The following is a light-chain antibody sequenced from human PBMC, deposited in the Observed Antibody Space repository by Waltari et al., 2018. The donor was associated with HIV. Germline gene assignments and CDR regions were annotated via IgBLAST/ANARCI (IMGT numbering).Light chain of an antibody. CDR2: DNN. V-gene: IGLV1-51*01. CDR3: GTWDTSLNAWV. Sequence: QSVLTHPPSVSSAPGQKGTISCSGSSSNIGSHFVSWSRPPPGTAPQPLIYDNNKRPSGIPDRFSGSKSGTSATLGITGLQTGDEADYYCGTWDTSLNAWVFAGGTNLTVL. CDR1: SSNIGSHF. J-gene: IGLJ3*02.